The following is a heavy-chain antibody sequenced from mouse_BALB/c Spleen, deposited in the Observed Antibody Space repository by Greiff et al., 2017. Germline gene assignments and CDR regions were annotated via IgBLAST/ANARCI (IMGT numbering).Heavy chain of an antibody. J-gene: IGHJ3*01. CDR1: GFSLTSYG. V-gene: IGHV2-9*02. D-gene: IGHD2-4*01. CDR2: IWAGGST. CDR3: ARAPMITTGFAY. Sequence: VQLQQSGPGLVAPSQSLSITCTVSGFSLTSYGVHWVRQPPGKGLEWLGVIWAGGSTSYNSALMSRLSISKDNSKSQVFLKMNSLQTDDTAMYYCARAPMITTGFAYWGQGTLVTVSA.